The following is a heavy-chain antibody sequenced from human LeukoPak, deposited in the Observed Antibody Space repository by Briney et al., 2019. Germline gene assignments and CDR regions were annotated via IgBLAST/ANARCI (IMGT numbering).Heavy chain of an antibody. Sequence: GGSLRLSCAASGFTFSNYWLDWVRHTPGKGLTWVSRIDPSGSGTNYADSVKGRFTISRENAENTLFLQMNSLRPEDTAVYYCTKDTFGAEDYWGQGTLVTVSS. CDR2: IDPSGSGT. CDR3: TKDTFGAEDY. CDR1: GFTFSNYW. J-gene: IGHJ4*02. V-gene: IGHV3-74*01. D-gene: IGHD3-10*01.